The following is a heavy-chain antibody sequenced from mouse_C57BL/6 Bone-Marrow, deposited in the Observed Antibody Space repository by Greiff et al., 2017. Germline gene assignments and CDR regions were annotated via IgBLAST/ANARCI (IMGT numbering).Heavy chain of an antibody. J-gene: IGHJ1*03. CDR2: IYPRSGNT. D-gene: IGHD1-1*01. Sequence: QVQLQQSGAELARPGASVKLSCKASGYTFTCHGISWVKKRTGQGLEWIGEIYPRSGNTYYNEKFKGKATLTADNSSSTAYLELRSLTSEDSAVYFCARRPTTVDWYFDVWGTGTTVTASS. CDR3: ARRPTTVDWYFDV. V-gene: IGHV1-81*01. CDR1: GYTFTCHG.